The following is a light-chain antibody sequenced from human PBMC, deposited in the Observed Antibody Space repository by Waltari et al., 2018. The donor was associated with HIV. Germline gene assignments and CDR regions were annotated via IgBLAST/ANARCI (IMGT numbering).Light chain of an antibody. CDR3: QQYGSSPPIT. J-gene: IGKJ3*01. CDR1: QSLSSSY. Sequence: EIVLTQFPGTLSLSPGESATLSCRASQSLSSSYLAWYQQKPGQAPRLLIYGASSRATGIPDRFSGSGSGTDFTLTISRLEPEDFAVYYCQQYGSSPPITFGPGTKVDIK. CDR2: GAS. V-gene: IGKV3-20*01.